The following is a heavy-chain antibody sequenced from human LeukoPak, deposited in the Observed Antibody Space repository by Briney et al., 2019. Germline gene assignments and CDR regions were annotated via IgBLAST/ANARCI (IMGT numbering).Heavy chain of an antibody. CDR1: GFTFSSYA. CDR3: AKGMIVVVIGSYGAFDI. Sequence: HPGGSLRLSCAASGFTFSSYAMSWVRQAPGKGLEWVSAISGSGGSTYYADSVKGRFTISRDNSKNTLYLQMNSLRAEDTAVYYCAKGMIVVVIGSYGAFDIWGQGTMVTVSS. CDR2: ISGSGGST. V-gene: IGHV3-23*01. J-gene: IGHJ3*02. D-gene: IGHD3-22*01.